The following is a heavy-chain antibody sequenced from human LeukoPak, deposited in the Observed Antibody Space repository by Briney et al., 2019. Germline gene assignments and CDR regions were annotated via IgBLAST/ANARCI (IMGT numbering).Heavy chain of an antibody. D-gene: IGHD6-13*01. J-gene: IGHJ5*02. V-gene: IGHV3-74*03. CDR1: GFTVKSYY. CDR2: ISDDGRAK. CDR3: VRDIAPGGAVWFDP. Sequence: GGSLRLSCAASGFTVKSYYMYWIRQTPGRGPMWVSRISDDGRAKMYADFAKGRFTISRDIAKNTVYLQMDSLRLEDTALYYCVRDIAPGGAVWFDPWGQGTLVTVSS.